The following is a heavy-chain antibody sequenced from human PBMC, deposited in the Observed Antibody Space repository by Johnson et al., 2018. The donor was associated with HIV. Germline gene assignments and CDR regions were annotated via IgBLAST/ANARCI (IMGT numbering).Heavy chain of an antibody. V-gene: IGHV3-30*02. D-gene: IGHD1-14*01. CDR1: GFTVSSNY. Sequence: QVQLVESGGGLVQPGGSLRLSCAASGFTVSSNYMSWVRQAPGKGLEWVAFIRYDGSNKYYANSVKGRFTISRDNSKNTLYLQRNSLKTEDTAVYYCTTEWDGLDAFDIWGQGTMVTVSS. CDR2: IRYDGSNK. J-gene: IGHJ3*02. CDR3: TTEWDGLDAFDI.